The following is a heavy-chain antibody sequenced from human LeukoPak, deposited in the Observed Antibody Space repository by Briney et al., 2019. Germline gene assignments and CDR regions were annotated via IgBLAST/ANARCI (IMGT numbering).Heavy chain of an antibody. CDR1: GGSFSGYY. D-gene: IGHD6-6*01. V-gene: IGHV4-34*01. CDR2: INHSGST. CDR3: ARRRQYDSSLFWNFDL. J-gene: IGHJ2*01. Sequence: SETLSLTCAVYGGSFSGYYWSWIRQSPGKGLEWIGEINHSGSTNYNPSLKSRVIISVATSKNQFSLNLNSVPAADTAVYYCARRRQYDSSLFWNFDLWGRGTLVTVSS.